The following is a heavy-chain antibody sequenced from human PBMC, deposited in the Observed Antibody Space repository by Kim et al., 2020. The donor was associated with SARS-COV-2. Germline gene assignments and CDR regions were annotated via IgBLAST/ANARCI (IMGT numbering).Heavy chain of an antibody. Sequence: GESLKISCRGSGFGFNSYWIGWVRQKPGEGLEWMGIIFPGDSDARYSPSFQGQVTMSVDKSINTAYLQWSSLKASDTAIYYCGKHASRGLDSFDSWGPGT. CDR3: GKHASRGLDSFDS. J-gene: IGHJ4*01. V-gene: IGHV5-51*01. CDR1: GFGFNSYW. CDR2: IFPGDSDA. D-gene: IGHD5-12*01.